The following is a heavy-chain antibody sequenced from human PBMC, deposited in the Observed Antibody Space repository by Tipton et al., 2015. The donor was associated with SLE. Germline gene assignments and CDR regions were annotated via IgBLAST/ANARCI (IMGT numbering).Heavy chain of an antibody. D-gene: IGHD6-13*01. Sequence: SLRLSCAASGFTFSSYRMNWVRQAPGKGLEWVSSISSSSSYIYYADSVKGRFTISRDNAKNSLYLQMNSLRAEDTAVYYCARGIAAAENYFDYWGQGTLVTVSS. V-gene: IGHV3-21*04. CDR3: ARGIAAAENYFDY. J-gene: IGHJ4*02. CDR1: GFTFSSYR. CDR2: ISSSSSYI.